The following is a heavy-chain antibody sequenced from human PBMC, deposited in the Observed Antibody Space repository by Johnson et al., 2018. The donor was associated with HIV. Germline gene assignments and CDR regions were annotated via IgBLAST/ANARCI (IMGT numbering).Heavy chain of an antibody. Sequence: EVQLVESGGGLVQPGGSLRLSCAASGITVSSNYMSWVRQAPGKGLEWVSLIFSVGNTYYADSVKGRFTISRDNSNNMGLLQMDSLRPEETAVYYCARDGRDLVTRGAFDIWGQGTVVTVSS. D-gene: IGHD5-18*01. CDR2: IFSVGNT. J-gene: IGHJ3*02. V-gene: IGHV3-66*02. CDR1: GITVSSNY. CDR3: ARDGRDLVTRGAFDI.